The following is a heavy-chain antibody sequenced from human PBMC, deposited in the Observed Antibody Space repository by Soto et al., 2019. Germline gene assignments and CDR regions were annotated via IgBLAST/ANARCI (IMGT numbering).Heavy chain of an antibody. CDR1: GGSISSSNW. Sequence: PSETLSLTCAVSGGSISSSNWWSWVRQPPGKGLEWIGEIYHSGSTNYNPSLKSRVTISVDTSKNQFSLKLSSVTAADTAVYYCASTTTVIPWYYFDYWGQGTLVTVS. CDR3: ASTTTVIPWYYFDY. CDR2: IYHSGST. V-gene: IGHV4-4*02. J-gene: IGHJ4*02. D-gene: IGHD4-17*01.